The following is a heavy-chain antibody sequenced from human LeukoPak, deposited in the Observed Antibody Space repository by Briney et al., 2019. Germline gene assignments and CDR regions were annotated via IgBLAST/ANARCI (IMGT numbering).Heavy chain of an antibody. D-gene: IGHD3-22*01. V-gene: IGHV4-59*01. Sequence: SETLSLTCTVSGGSISSYYWSWIRQPPGKGLEWIGYIYYSGSTNYNPSLKSRVTISVDTSKNQFSLKLSSVTAADTAVYYCARDGGSYYYDSSGSNWFDPWGQGTLVTVSS. CDR3: ARDGGSYYYDSSGSNWFDP. J-gene: IGHJ5*02. CDR1: GGSISSYY. CDR2: IYYSGST.